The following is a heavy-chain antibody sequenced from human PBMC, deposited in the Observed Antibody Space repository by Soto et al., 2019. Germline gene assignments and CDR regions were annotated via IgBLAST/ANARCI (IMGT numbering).Heavy chain of an antibody. CDR2: INHSGST. CDR3: ARGPDDFWSGYYPL. Sequence: SETLSLTCAVYGGSFSGYYWSWIRQPPGKGLEWIGEINHSGSTNYNPSLKSRVTISVDTSKNQFSLKLSSVTAADTAVYYCARGPDDFWSGYYPLWGQGTLVTVSS. D-gene: IGHD3-3*01. V-gene: IGHV4-34*01. CDR1: GGSFSGYY. J-gene: IGHJ4*02.